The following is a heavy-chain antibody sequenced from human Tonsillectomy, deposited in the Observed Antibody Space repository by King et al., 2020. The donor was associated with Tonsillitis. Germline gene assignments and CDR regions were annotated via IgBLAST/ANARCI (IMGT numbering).Heavy chain of an antibody. Sequence: VQLVESGAEVKKPGSSVKVSCKASGGIFDTYAFSWLRQTPGQGPEWVGGITPISGAAKYAQKFQGRVTITADRSSSTIYMELGSLTSEDTAVYFCASNLHCGGACYFDYWGQGTLVTVSP. CDR2: ITPISGAA. D-gene: IGHD2-21*01. V-gene: IGHV1-69*06. CDR1: GGIFDTYA. CDR3: ASNLHCGGACYFDY. J-gene: IGHJ4*02.